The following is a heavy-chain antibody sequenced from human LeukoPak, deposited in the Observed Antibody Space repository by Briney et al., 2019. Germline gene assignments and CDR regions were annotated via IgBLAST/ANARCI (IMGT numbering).Heavy chain of an antibody. D-gene: IGHD6-19*01. V-gene: IGHV3-23*01. CDR3: AKGSGWYV. CDR2: INTSGGNT. CDR1: GFTFSSYA. J-gene: IGHJ4*02. Sequence: GRSLRLSCAASGFTFSSYAMTWVRQAAGKGLEWVSVINTSGGNTDYADPVKGRFTISRDNSKNTLYLQMNSLRAEDTAVYYCAKGSGWYVWGQGTLVTVSS.